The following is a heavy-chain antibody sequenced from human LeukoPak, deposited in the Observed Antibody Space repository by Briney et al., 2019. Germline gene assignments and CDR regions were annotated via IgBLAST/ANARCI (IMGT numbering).Heavy chain of an antibody. CDR3: ARLHRLVPAAKV. D-gene: IGHD2-2*01. J-gene: IGHJ4*02. V-gene: IGHV4-39*01. CDR1: GGSISSSSYY. CDR2: IYYSGST. Sequence: SETLSLTCTVSGGSISSSSYYWGWIRQPPGKGLEWIGSIYYSGSTYYNPSLKSRVTISVDTSKNQFSLKLSSVTAADTAVYYCARLHRLVPAAKVWGQGTLVTVSS.